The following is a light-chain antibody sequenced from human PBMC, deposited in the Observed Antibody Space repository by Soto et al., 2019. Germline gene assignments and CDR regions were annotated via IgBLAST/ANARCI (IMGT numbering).Light chain of an antibody. CDR2: DVS. J-gene: IGLJ2*01. V-gene: IGLV2-14*01. CDR1: SSDVGYYNY. Sequence: QSALTQPASVSGSPGQSITISCTGTSSDVGYYNYVSWYQQYPGKAPKLMIYDVSNRPSGVSNRFSGSKSGNTASLTISGLQAEDEADYYCSSYTSTNTLIFGGGTKLTVL. CDR3: SSYTSTNTLI.